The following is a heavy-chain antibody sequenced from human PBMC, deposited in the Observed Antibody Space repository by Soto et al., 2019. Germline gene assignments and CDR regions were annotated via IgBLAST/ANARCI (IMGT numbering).Heavy chain of an antibody. D-gene: IGHD3-16*01. V-gene: IGHV1-46*01. Sequence: QVQLVQSGAEVKKPGASVKVSCKASGYSFTTYYIQWVRHAPGHGPEWLGIINPSTGTTSYAQKFQGRVTMTRDTSRSTVYMELCSLRSEDSAVYYCAIEWAINTLIGGVTYRYYQGMDVWGQGTTVTVSS. CDR2: INPSTGTT. J-gene: IGHJ6*02. CDR1: GYSFTTYY. CDR3: AIEWAINTLIGGVTYRYYQGMDV.